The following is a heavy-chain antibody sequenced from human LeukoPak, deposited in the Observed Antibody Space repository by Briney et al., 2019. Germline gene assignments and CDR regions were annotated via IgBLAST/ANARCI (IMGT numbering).Heavy chain of an antibody. CDR1: GFTFGSYS. CDR3: ARDLAVKGDRDAFDI. J-gene: IGHJ3*02. CDR2: ISSGSAFI. D-gene: IGHD3-16*01. V-gene: IGHV3-21*01. Sequence: PGRSLRLSCTASGFTFGSYSMNWVRQAPGKGLEWVSSISSGSAFIYYADSVKGRFTISRDNAKKSLYLQMNSLRAEDTAVYYCARDLAVKGDRDAFDIWGQGTMVTVSP.